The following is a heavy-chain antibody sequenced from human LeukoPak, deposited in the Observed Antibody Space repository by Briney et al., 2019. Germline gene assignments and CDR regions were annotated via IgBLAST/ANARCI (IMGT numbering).Heavy chain of an antibody. V-gene: IGHV1-18*01. CDR2: ISAYNGNT. CDR1: GYTFTSYG. J-gene: IGHJ2*01. D-gene: IGHD4-17*01. Sequence: GASVKVSCKASGYTFTSYGISWVRLAPGQGLEWMGWISAYNGNTNYAQKLQGRVTMTTDTSTSTAYMELRSLRSDDTAVYYCARGHGDYGNWYFDLWGRGTLVTVSS. CDR3: ARGHGDYGNWYFDL.